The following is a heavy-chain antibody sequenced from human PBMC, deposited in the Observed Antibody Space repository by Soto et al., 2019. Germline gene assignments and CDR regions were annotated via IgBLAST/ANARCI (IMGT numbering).Heavy chain of an antibody. Sequence: QMQLQESGPGLVKPSETLSLTCTVSGGSISSSSYYWGWIRQPPGKGLEWIGTMFYSGNTYYNPSLKSRVPISVDMSQNQFSLRLRSVTATDTAVYYCAQSPPRIATTGTGIDSWGQGTLVTVSS. D-gene: IGHD6-13*01. CDR3: AQSPPRIATTGTGIDS. V-gene: IGHV4-39*01. CDR2: MFYSGNT. J-gene: IGHJ4*02. CDR1: GGSISSSSYY.